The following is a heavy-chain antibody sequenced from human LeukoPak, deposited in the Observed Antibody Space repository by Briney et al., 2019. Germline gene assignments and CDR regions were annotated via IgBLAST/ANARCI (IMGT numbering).Heavy chain of an antibody. D-gene: IGHD2-8*01. Sequence: PSETLSLTCIVSGVSVSSYYRTWIRQPPGKGLEWIGYIYYSGTSHNPSLKSRVTMSLKTSTNPFSLRLSSVTAADTAVYYCAREYYYFDYWSQGTLVTVSS. CDR2: IYYSGT. J-gene: IGHJ4*02. CDR3: AREYYYFDY. V-gene: IGHV4-59*02. CDR1: GVSVSSYY.